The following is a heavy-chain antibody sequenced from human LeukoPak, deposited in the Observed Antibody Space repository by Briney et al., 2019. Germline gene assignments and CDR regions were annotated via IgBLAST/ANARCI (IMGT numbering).Heavy chain of an antibody. CDR2: ISGSGANR. J-gene: IGHJ4*02. D-gene: IGHD3-3*01. CDR1: GFTFSNYA. V-gene: IGHV3-23*01. Sequence: GGSLRLSCAASGFTFSNYAMSWVRQAPGKGLEWVSGISGSGANRYYADSAKGRFTISRDNSKNTLSLQMNSLRVEDTALYYCAKGWSVTMIMAAPGDWGQGALVTLSS. CDR3: AKGWSVTMIMAAPGD.